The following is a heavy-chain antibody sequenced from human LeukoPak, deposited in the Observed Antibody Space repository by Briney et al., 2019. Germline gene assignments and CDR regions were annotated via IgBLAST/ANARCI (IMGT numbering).Heavy chain of an antibody. CDR1: GGSISSGGYS. V-gene: IGHV4-30-2*01. CDR3: ARDSSSGGFDY. J-gene: IGHJ4*02. Sequence: KATETLSLTCAVSGGSISSGGYSWSWIRQPPGKGLEWIGYIYHSGSTYYNPSLKSRVTISVDRSENQFSLKLSSVTAADTAVYYCARDSSSGGFDYWGQGTLVTVSS. D-gene: IGHD6-6*01. CDR2: IYHSGST.